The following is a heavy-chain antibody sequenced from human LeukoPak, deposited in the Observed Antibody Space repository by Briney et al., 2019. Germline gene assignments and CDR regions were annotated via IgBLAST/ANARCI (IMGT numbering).Heavy chain of an antibody. J-gene: IGHJ4*02. CDR2: IYYSGST. CDR1: VGSISSYY. Sequence: NTSETLSLTCTVSVGSISSYYWSWIRQPPGKGLEWIGYIYYSGSTNYNPSLKSRVTISVDTSKNQFSLKLSSVTAADTAVYYCASERCTSTNCYYDYWGQGTLVTVSS. CDR3: ASERCTSTNCYYDY. D-gene: IGHD2-2*01. V-gene: IGHV4-59*01.